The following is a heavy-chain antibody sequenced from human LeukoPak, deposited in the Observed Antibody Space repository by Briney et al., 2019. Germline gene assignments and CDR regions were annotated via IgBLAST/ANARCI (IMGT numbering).Heavy chain of an antibody. V-gene: IGHV4-34*01. D-gene: IGHD6-19*01. CDR2: INHSGST. CDR3: ARAIAVAGTQYYFDY. CDR1: GGSFSGYY. Sequence: SETLSLTCVVYGGSFSGYYWSWIRQPPGKGLEWIGEINHSGSTNYNPSLKSRVTISVDTSKNQFSLKLSSVTAADTAVYYCARAIAVAGTQYYFDYWGQGTLVTVSS. J-gene: IGHJ4*02.